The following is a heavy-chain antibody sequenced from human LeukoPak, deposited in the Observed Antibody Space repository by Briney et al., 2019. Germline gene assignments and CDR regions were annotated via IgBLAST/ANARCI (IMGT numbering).Heavy chain of an antibody. CDR2: IYHSGSTWNLYHSGST. V-gene: IGHV4-38-2*02. D-gene: IGHD3-10*01. CDR3: ARDPIRQGRHYMDV. CDR1: GYSISSGYY. Sequence: PSETLSLTCAVSGYSISSGYYWGWIRQPPGKGLEWIGSIYHSGSTWNLYHSGSTYYNPSLKSRVTISVDTSKNQFSLNLNSVTAADTAVYYCARDPIRQGRHYMDVWGKGTTVTVSS. J-gene: IGHJ6*03.